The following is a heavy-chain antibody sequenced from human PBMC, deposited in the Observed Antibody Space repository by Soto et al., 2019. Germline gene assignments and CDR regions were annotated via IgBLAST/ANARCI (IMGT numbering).Heavy chain of an antibody. CDR1: GGSFSGYY. Sequence: PSETLSLTCAVYGGSFSGYYWSWIRQPPGKGLEWIGEINHSGSTNYNPSLKSRVTISVDTSKNQFSLKLSSVTAADTAVYYCASPARIAISTEGWFDPWGQGTLVTVSS. CDR2: INHSGST. J-gene: IGHJ5*02. CDR3: ASPARIAISTEGWFDP. V-gene: IGHV4-34*01. D-gene: IGHD6-13*01.